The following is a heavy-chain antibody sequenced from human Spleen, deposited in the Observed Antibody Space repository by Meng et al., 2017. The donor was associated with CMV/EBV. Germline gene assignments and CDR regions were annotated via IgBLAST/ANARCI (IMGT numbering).Heavy chain of an antibody. CDR3: ARGRYYYDSSGYLEDAFDI. Sequence: GESLKISCAASGFTFDDSTMHWVRQAPGKGLEWVSLINWTGGSRHYADSVKGRFTISRDDSKNSLYLQMNSLRTEDTAFYYCARGRYYYDSSGYLEDAFDIWGQGTMVTVSS. D-gene: IGHD3-22*01. CDR1: GFTFDDST. CDR2: INWTGGSR. J-gene: IGHJ3*02. V-gene: IGHV3-43*01.